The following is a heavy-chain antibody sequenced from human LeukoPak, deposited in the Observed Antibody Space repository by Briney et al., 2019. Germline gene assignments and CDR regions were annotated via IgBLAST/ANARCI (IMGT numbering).Heavy chain of an antibody. D-gene: IGHD5-12*01. V-gene: IGHV3-23*01. Sequence: PGGSLRLSCAASGFTFSSYAMGWVRQAPGKGLEWVSSISNSGGRTFYTDSVKGRFTISRDNSKITLYLQMNSLRAEDTAVYYCAKSYNGYESKPDYWGQGTLVTVSS. CDR2: ISNSGGRT. J-gene: IGHJ4*02. CDR3: AKSYNGYESKPDY. CDR1: GFTFSSYA.